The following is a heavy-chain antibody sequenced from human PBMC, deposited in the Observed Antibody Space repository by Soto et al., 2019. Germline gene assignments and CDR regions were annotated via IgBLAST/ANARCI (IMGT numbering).Heavy chain of an antibody. CDR3: ARENYYYDSSGTPYYFAY. V-gene: IGHV1-18*01. Sequence: QVQLVQSGAEVKKPGASVKVSCKASGYTFTSYGISWVRQAPGQGLEWMGWISAYNGNPNYAQKLQGRVTMTTDTSTSTAYMELRSLRSDDTAVYYCARENYYYDSSGTPYYFAYWGQGTLVTVSS. CDR1: GYTFTSYG. D-gene: IGHD3-22*01. J-gene: IGHJ4*02. CDR2: ISAYNGNP.